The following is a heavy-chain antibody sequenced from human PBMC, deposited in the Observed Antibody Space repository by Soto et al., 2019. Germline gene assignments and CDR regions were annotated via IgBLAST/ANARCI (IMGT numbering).Heavy chain of an antibody. D-gene: IGHD1-26*01. V-gene: IGHV3-23*01. CDR2: ISGSGGSR. Sequence: EVQLLESGGGLVQPGGSLRLSCAASGFTFSSYALSWVRQPPGKGLEWVSAISGSGGSRDYADSVMGRFTISRDNSKNTMYLQMNSLRAEDTAVYFCAKVTKGDGGNYYYYYYNGMDVWGQGTTVTVSS. CDR3: AKVTKGDGGNYYYYYYNGMDV. J-gene: IGHJ6*02. CDR1: GFTFSSYA.